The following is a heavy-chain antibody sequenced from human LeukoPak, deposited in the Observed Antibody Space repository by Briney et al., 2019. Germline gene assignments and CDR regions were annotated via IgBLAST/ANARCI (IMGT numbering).Heavy chain of an antibody. D-gene: IGHD5-12*01. CDR2: IYYSGST. CDR1: GGSISSSPYY. V-gene: IGHV4-39*01. Sequence: PSETLSFTCTVSGGSISSSPYYWGWIRQSPGTGLEWIGNIYYSGSTYYNPSLKTRVTISVDTSKNQFSLKLTSVTAADTAVYYCARHASVDGNWPRPLDYWGQGSLVTVSS. J-gene: IGHJ4*02. CDR3: ARHASVDGNWPRPLDY.